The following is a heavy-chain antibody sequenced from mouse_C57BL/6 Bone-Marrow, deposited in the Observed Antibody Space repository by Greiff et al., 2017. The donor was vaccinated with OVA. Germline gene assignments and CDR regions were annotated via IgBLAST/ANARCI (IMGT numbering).Heavy chain of an antibody. CDR3: ARIEGVLYYFDY. J-gene: IGHJ2*01. Sequence: QVQLKESGPGLLQPSQTLSLTCSFSGFSLSTFGMGVGWIRQPPGKGLVWLAHIWWDDDKYYNPALKSRLPISKDTSKNQVFLKIANVDTAYTATYCGARIEGVLYYFDYWGQGTTLTVSS. V-gene: IGHV8-8*01. CDR1: GFSLSTFGMG. CDR2: IWWDDDK.